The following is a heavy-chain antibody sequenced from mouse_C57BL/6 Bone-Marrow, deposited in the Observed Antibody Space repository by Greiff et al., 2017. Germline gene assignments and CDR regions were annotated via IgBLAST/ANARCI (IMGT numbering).Heavy chain of an antibody. V-gene: IGHV1-82*01. CDR1: GYAFSSSW. J-gene: IGHJ4*01. CDR3: ARCYDYDRAYAMDY. CDR2: IYPGDGDT. D-gene: IGHD2-4*01. Sequence: QVQLKESGPELVKPGASVKISCKASGYAFSSSWMNWVKQRPGKGLEWIGRIYPGDGDTNYNGKFKGKATLTADKSSSTAYMQLSSLTSVDSAVYVCARCYDYDRAYAMDYWGQGTSVTVSS.